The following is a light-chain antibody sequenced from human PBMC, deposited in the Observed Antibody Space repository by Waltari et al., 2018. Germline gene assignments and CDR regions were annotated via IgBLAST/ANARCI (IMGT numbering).Light chain of an antibody. J-gene: IGLJ7*01. CDR3: GTWDSSLSGAV. Sequence: QSVLTQPPSVSAAPGQRVTISCSGGSPNIGNNYVSWYRQFPVTAPKLLIYENTERPSGIPGRFSGSKSGTSATLDITGLQAGDEADYYCGTWDSSLSGAVFGGGTHLTVL. CDR2: ENT. V-gene: IGLV1-51*02. CDR1: SPNIGNNY.